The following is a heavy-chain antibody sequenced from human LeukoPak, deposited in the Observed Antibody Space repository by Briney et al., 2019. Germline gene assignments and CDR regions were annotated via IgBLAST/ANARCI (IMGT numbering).Heavy chain of an antibody. CDR2: IMPIFPTP. D-gene: IGHD2-2*01. CDR1: GDTLMRYA. V-gene: IGHV1-69*01. CDR3: AVPSRFRGACDI. J-gene: IGHJ3*02. Sequence: GASVKVSCKASGDTLMRYAISWVRQAPGQGLEWMGGIMPIFPTPDYAQKFQGRLTITVDEDTSTTYMELNSLRFEDTAMYYCAVPSRFRGACDIWGQGTMVTVSS.